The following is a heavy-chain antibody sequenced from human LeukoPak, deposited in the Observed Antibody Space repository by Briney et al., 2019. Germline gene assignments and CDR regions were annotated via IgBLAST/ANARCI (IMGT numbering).Heavy chain of an antibody. D-gene: IGHD4-11*01. CDR3: ARVSSKPPHIWFDP. J-gene: IGHJ5*02. CDR1: GGSISSYY. Sequence: SETLSLTCTVSGGSISSYYWSWLRQPPGKGLEWIGYIYYSGSTNYNPSLKSRVTISVDTSKNQFSLKLSSVTAADTAVYYCARVSSKPPHIWFDPWGQGTLVTVSS. V-gene: IGHV4-59*01. CDR2: IYYSGST.